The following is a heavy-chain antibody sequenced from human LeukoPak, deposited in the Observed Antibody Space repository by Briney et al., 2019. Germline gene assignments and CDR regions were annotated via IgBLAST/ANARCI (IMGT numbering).Heavy chain of an antibody. CDR3: ARDLGGYPQGVDY. D-gene: IGHD5-12*01. V-gene: IGHV3-30-3*01. J-gene: IGHJ4*02. CDR1: GFTFSSYA. CDR2: ISYDGSNK. Sequence: EPGGSLRLSCAASGFTFSSYAMHWVRQAPGKGLEWVAVISYDGSNKYYADSVKGRFTISRDNSKNTLYLQMNSLRAEDTAVYYCARDLGGYPQGVDYWGQGTLVTVSS.